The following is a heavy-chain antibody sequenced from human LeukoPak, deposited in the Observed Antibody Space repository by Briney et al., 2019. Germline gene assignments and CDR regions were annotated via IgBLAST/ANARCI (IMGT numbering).Heavy chain of an antibody. Sequence: GGSLRLSCTASGFTVSSNYMTWVRQAPGKGLEWVSVIYSGGSTFYSDSVKGRFTISRDNSKNTLYLQMNSLRAEDTAVYYCARDLHSYYDRRSPPGEPWGQGTLVTVPS. CDR2: IYSGGST. D-gene: IGHD3-22*01. CDR1: GFTVSSNY. CDR3: ARDLHSYYDRRSPPGEP. J-gene: IGHJ5*02. V-gene: IGHV3-66*01.